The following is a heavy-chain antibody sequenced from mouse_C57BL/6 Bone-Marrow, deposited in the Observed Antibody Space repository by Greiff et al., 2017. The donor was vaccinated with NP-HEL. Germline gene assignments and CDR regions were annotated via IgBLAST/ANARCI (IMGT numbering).Heavy chain of an antibody. J-gene: IGHJ2*01. V-gene: IGHV1-69*01. CDR2: IDPSDSYT. CDR1: GYTFTSYG. Sequence: VKLVESGAELVRPGSSVKMSCKTSGYTFTSYGINWVKQRPGQGLDGEIDPSDSYTNYNQKFKGKSTLTVDKSSSTAYMQLSSLTSEDSAVYYCAREDYWGQGTTLTVSS. CDR3: AREDY.